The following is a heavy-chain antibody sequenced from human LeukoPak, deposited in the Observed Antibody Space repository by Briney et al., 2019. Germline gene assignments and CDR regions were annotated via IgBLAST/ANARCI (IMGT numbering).Heavy chain of an antibody. D-gene: IGHD2-15*01. J-gene: IGHJ6*02. Sequence: SQTPSLTCGISGDSVSSNSAAWNWIRQSPSRGLEWLGRTYYTSKWYNDYAVSVKSRITINPDTSKNQFSLQLNSVTPEDTAVYYCARNFCSGGRCSHGLDVWGQGTTVTVSS. CDR1: GDSVSSNSAA. V-gene: IGHV6-1*01. CDR3: ARNFCSGGRCSHGLDV. CDR2: TYYTSKWYN.